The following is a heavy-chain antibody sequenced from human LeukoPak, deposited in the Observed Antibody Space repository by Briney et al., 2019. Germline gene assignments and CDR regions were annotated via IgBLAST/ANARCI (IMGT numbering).Heavy chain of an antibody. V-gene: IGHV4-39*01. CDR2: IYYSGST. D-gene: IGHD3-3*01. CDR3: ARRPVVIINYFDY. CDR1: GGSISSSSYY. Sequence: TASETLCLTCTVSGGSISSSSYYWGWIRQPPGKGREWIWSIYYSGSTYYHRSLKSRFTIYVDTSHKQFSLKLSAVTAADTAVYYCARRPVVIINYFDYWGQGTLVTVSS. J-gene: IGHJ4*02.